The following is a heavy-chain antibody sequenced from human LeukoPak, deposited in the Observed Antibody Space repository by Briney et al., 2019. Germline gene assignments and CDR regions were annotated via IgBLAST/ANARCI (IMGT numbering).Heavy chain of an antibody. Sequence: SVKVSCKASGGTFSSYAISWVRQAPGQGLEWMGGIIPIFGTANYAQKFQGRVTITADESTSTAYMELSSLRAEDTAVYYCARDYRKWLRFKAGYYYGMDVWGQGTTVTVSS. CDR3: ARDYRKWLRFKAGYYYGMDV. CDR1: GGTFSSYA. V-gene: IGHV1-69*13. D-gene: IGHD5-12*01. J-gene: IGHJ6*02. CDR2: IIPIFGTA.